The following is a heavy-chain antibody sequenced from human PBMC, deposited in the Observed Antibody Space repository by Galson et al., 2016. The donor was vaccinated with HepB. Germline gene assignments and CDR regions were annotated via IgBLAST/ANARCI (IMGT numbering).Heavy chain of an antibody. V-gene: IGHV3-21*06. Sequence: SLRLSCAASGFTFSSYSMKWVRQAPGKGLEWVSSISSSSSYKSHAHSVRGRFTISRDNANNLLYLQMNSLRAEDTAVYYCARAECGSCYGDFWGQGMLVTVSS. J-gene: IGHJ4*02. D-gene: IGHD1-26*01. CDR1: GFTFSSYS. CDR3: ARAECGSCYGDF. CDR2: ISSSSSYK.